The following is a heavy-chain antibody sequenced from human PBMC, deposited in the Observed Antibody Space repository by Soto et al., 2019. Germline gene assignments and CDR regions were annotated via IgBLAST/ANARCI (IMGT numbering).Heavy chain of an antibody. CDR2: ITYDGSNK. CDR1: GFTFNNYG. J-gene: IGHJ6*02. V-gene: IGHV3-30*18. Sequence: QVQLVESGGGVVQPGRSLRLSCAASGFTFNNYGMHWVRRAPGKGLEWVAVITYDGSNKYYAESVKGQFTISRDDSNNTLHLQMNSLRGEDTAVYYCAKEASMATTFNGMDVRGQGTTVTVSS. CDR3: AKEASMATTFNGMDV. D-gene: IGHD1-1*01.